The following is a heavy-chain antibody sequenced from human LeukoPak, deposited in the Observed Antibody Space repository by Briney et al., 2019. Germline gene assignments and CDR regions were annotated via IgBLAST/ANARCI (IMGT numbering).Heavy chain of an antibody. J-gene: IGHJ3*02. D-gene: IGHD6-13*01. CDR3: ARGGIMFDI. V-gene: IGHV3-30*03. CDR1: GFTFSSYG. Sequence: PGRSLRLSCAASGFTFSSYGMHWVRQAPGKGLEWVAVISYDGSNKYYADSVKGRFTISRDNAKNSLYLQMNSLRAEDTAVYYCARGGIMFDIWGQGTMVTVSS. CDR2: ISYDGSNK.